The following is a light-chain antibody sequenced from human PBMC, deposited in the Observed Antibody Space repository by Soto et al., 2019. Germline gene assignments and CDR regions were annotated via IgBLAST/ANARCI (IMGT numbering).Light chain of an antibody. CDR1: KNDIGVYDF. V-gene: IGLV2-8*01. CDR2: EVV. CDR3: SLYTSENTNV. Sequence: QSVLTQPPSASGSPGQSVTISCTGTKNDIGVYDFVSWYQHHPGKAPRLIIYEVVQRPSGVPDRFSGSKSGNTASLTVSGLQAADEADYYCSLYTSENTNVFGTGTKGTVL. J-gene: IGLJ1*01.